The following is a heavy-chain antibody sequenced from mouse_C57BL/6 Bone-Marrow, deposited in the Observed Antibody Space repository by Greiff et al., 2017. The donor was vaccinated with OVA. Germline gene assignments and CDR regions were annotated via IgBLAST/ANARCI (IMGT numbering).Heavy chain of an antibody. CDR3: TGPTWFAY. CDR1: GFTFSNYW. Sequence: EVMLVESGGGLVQPGGSMKLSCVASGFTFSNYWMNWVRPSPEKGLEWVAQIRLKSDNYATHYAESVKGRFTISRDDSKSSVYLQMNNLRAEDTGIYYCTGPTWFAYWGQGTLVTVSA. CDR2: IRLKSDNYAT. V-gene: IGHV6-3*01. J-gene: IGHJ3*01.